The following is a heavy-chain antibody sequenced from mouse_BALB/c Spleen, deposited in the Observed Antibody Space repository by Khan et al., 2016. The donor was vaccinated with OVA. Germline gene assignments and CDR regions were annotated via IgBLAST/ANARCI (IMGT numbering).Heavy chain of an antibody. J-gene: IGHJ3*01. CDR1: GYTFTAYW. D-gene: IGHD2-10*02. CDR3: ARRGVYGIFAY. V-gene: IGHV1-7*01. Sequence: VELVESGAELAKPGASVKMSCKASGYTFTAYWVHWVKQRPGQGLEWIGYIDPSTDYTEYNQRFKDKATLTTDKSSSTAYMQLSSLTSEDSAVYYCARRGVYGIFAYWGQGTLVTVSA. CDR2: IDPSTDYT.